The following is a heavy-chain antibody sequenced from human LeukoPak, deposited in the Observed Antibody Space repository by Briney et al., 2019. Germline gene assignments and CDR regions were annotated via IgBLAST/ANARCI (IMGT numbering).Heavy chain of an antibody. CDR1: AFTFSNYW. V-gene: IGHV3-7*02. D-gene: IGHD2-21*02. CDR2: IKQDGTEK. J-gene: IGHJ4*02. Sequence: GGSLRLSCAASAFTFSNYWMTWVRQAPGKRLEWVANIKQDGTEKYYVDSVKGRFTISRDNAKNSLYLLMNSLRAEDAAVYYCARGCGGDCYPFRDFWGQGTLVTVSS. CDR3: ARGCGGDCYPFRDF.